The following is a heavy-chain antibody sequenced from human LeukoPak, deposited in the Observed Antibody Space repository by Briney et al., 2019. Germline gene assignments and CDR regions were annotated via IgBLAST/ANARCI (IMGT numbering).Heavy chain of an antibody. J-gene: IGHJ5*02. V-gene: IGHV4-38-2*02. D-gene: IGHD3-22*01. CDR3: ARDSPPYYYDSSGYLNWFDP. CDR1: GYSISSGYY. CDR2: INHSGST. Sequence: SETLSLTCTVSGYSISSGYYWGWIRQPPGKGLEWIGSINHSGSTYYNPSLKSRVTISVDTSKNQFSLKLSSVTAADTAVYYCARDSPPYYYDSSGYLNWFDPWGQGTLVTVSS.